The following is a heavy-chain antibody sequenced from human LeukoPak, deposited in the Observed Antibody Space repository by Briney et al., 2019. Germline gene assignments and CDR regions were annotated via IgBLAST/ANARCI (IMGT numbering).Heavy chain of an antibody. CDR3: ARDKERWLQLAAFDI. J-gene: IGHJ3*02. V-gene: IGHV1-2*02. Sequence: GASVKVSCKASGYTFTGYYMHWVRQAPGHGLEWMGWINPNSGGTNYAQKFQGRVTMTRDTSISTAYMELSRLRSDDTAVYYCARDKERWLQLAAFDIWGQGTMVTVSS. CDR1: GYTFTGYY. D-gene: IGHD5-24*01. CDR2: INPNSGGT.